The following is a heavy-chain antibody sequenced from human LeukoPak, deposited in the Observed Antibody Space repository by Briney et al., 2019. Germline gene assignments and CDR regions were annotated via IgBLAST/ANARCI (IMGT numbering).Heavy chain of an antibody. J-gene: IGHJ5*02. Sequence: ASVKVSCKASGGTFTSYAMNWVRQAPGQGLEWMGWINTNTGNPTYAQGFTGRFVFSLDTSVSTAYLQICSLKAEDTAVYYCAREETDTAMVSKGLLDWFDPWGQGTLVTVSS. CDR2: INTNTGNP. D-gene: IGHD5-18*01. V-gene: IGHV7-4-1*01. CDR1: GGTFTSYA. CDR3: AREETDTAMVSKGLLDWFDP.